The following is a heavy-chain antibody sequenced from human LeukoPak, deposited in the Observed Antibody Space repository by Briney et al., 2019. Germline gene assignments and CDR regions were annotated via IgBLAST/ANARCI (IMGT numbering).Heavy chain of an antibody. CDR3: AMAAAATPNWYFDL. D-gene: IGHD6-13*01. CDR2: MNPNSGNT. V-gene: IGHV1-8*01. Sequence: GASVKVSCKASGYTFTSYDINWVRQATGQGLEWMGWMNPNSGNTGYAQKFQGRVTMTRDTSISTAYMELSRLRSDDTAVYYCAMAAAATPNWYFDLWGRGTLVTVSS. J-gene: IGHJ2*01. CDR1: GYTFTSYD.